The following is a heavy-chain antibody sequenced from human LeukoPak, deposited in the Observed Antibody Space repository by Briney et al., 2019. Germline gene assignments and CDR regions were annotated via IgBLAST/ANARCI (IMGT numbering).Heavy chain of an antibody. J-gene: IGHJ4*02. V-gene: IGHV4-39*07. Sequence: PSETLSLTCTVSGGSISSSRYYWGWIRQPPGKGLEWIGSIYYSGSTYYNPSLKSRVTISVDTSKNQFSLKLTSVTAADTAVYYCARVYGYNFYYFDYWGQGILVTVSS. D-gene: IGHD5-24*01. CDR3: ARVYGYNFYYFDY. CDR1: GGSISSSRYY. CDR2: IYYSGST.